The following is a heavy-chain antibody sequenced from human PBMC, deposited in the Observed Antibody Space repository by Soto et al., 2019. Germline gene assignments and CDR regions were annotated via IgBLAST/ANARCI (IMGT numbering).Heavy chain of an antibody. CDR2: IIPVFGRP. Sequence: GASLKVSCKASGGSFSSFGISWVRQAPGQGLEWMGGIIPVFGRPNYAQRFRGRLTITADESTNTVYLELIDLRSEDTAVYYCAREGSGYNLWGQGTQVTVSS. V-gene: IGHV1-69*13. D-gene: IGHD5-12*01. CDR3: AREGSGYNL. CDR1: GGSFSSFG. J-gene: IGHJ1*01.